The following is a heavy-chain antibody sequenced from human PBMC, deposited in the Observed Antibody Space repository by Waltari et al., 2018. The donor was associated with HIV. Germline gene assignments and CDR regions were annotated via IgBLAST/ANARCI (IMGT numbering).Heavy chain of an antibody. CDR2: VFHSGST. D-gene: IGHD6-13*01. CDR1: HFSISSGHY. V-gene: IGHV4-38-2*01. J-gene: IGHJ4*02. Sequence: QVQLQESGPGLVKPSDTLSLTCAVSHFSISSGHYWGWIRQSPGTGLEWIGSVFHSGSTFYKPSFRSRVSISVDTSKNQFSLKLTSVTAADTAVYYCARQPAPDSTWFQIYFDYWGQGTGVTVSS. CDR3: ARQPAPDSTWFQIYFDY.